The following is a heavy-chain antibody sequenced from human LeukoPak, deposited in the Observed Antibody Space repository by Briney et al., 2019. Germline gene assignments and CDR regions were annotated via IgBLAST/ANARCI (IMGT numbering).Heavy chain of an antibody. Sequence: SVKVSCKASGGTFSSYAISWVRQAPGQGLEWMGGIIPIFGTANYAQKFQGRVTITADESTSTAYMELSSLRSEDTAVYYCASGPGGSPYRNWFDPWGQGTLVTVSS. CDR1: GGTFSSYA. CDR2: IIPIFGTA. J-gene: IGHJ5*02. CDR3: ASGPGGSPYRNWFDP. V-gene: IGHV1-69*13. D-gene: IGHD1-14*01.